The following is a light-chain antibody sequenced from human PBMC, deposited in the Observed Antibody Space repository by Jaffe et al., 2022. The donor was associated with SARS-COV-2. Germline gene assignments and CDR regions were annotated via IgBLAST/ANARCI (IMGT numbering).Light chain of an antibody. CDR1: SGDAGRSSL. CDR3: CSHIPTTGTVV. V-gene: IGLV2-23*01. Sequence: QSALTQPASVSGSPGQSITISCSGLSGDAGRSSLVSWYRLHSGQAPKVLIYETNKRPSGLSNRFSGSKSGNTASLTISSLQSEDEADYFCCSHIPTTGTVVFGLGTRVTVL. CDR2: ETN. J-gene: IGLJ1*01.